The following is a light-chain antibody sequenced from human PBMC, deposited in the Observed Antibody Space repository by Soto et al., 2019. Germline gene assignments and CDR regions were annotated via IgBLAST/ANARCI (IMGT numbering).Light chain of an antibody. CDR3: CSYAGSSALL. Sequence: QSVLAQPASVSGSPGQSITISCTGISTDVGSHDLVSWYKHPPGKAPKLIIYEGSNRPSGVSNRFSGSKSGNTASLTISWLQAEDEADYYCCSYAGSSALLFGGGTKLTVL. CDR1: STDVGSHDL. J-gene: IGLJ2*01. V-gene: IGLV2-23*01. CDR2: EGS.